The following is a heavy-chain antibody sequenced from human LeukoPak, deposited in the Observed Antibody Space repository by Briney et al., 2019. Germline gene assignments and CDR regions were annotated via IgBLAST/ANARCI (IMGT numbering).Heavy chain of an antibody. V-gene: IGHV3-11*06. J-gene: IGHJ4*02. CDR2: IGTTITYA. CDR3: ARDDDGDNPIDY. Sequence: GGSLRLSCAASGFIFSDYYMNWIRQAPGKGLEWVSNIGTTITYANYADSVKGRYTISRDNAKNSLYLQMNSLRAEDTAVYYCARDDDGDNPIDYWGQGTLVTVSS. CDR1: GFIFSDYY. D-gene: IGHD4-17*01.